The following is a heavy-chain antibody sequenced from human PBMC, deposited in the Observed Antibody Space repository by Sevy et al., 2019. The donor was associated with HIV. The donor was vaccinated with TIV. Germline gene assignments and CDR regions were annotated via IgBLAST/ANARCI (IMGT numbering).Heavy chain of an antibody. CDR3: ARAVEDYSDSSGWDWYFDL. Sequence: GGSLRLSCAVSGITVSSNYMGWVRQAPGKGLQWVSGIFASSNTHFADSVKGRFNISRDNSKNTLSLQMNSLSAEDTAVYYCARAVEDYSDSSGWDWYFDLWGRGTLVTVSS. V-gene: IGHV3-66*01. J-gene: IGHJ2*01. CDR1: GITVSSNY. CDR2: IFASSNT. D-gene: IGHD3-22*01.